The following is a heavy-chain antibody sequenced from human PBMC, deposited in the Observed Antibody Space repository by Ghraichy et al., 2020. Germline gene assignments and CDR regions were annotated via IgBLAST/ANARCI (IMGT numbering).Heavy chain of an antibody. Sequence: LSLTCAVSGGSISSGGYSWSWIRQPPGKGLEWIGYIYHSGSTYYNPSLKSRVTISVDRSKNQFSLKLSSVTAADTAVYYCASGGTYYYGMDVWGQGTTVTVSS. CDR1: GGSISSGGYS. CDR2: IYHSGST. V-gene: IGHV4-30-2*01. J-gene: IGHJ6*02. D-gene: IGHD3-10*01. CDR3: ASGGTYYYGMDV.